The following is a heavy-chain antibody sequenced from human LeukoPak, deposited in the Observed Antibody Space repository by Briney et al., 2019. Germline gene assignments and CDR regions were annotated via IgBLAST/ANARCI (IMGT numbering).Heavy chain of an antibody. CDR2: ISYDGSNK. CDR1: GFTFSSYG. J-gene: IGHJ4*02. D-gene: IGHD5-18*01. CDR3: ARGHSYGYENPFDY. Sequence: RSLRLSCAASGFTFSSYGMHWVRQAPGKGLEWVAVISYDGSNKYYADSVKGRFTISRDNSKNTLYLQMNSLRSEDTAVYYCARGHSYGYENPFDYWGQGTLVTVSS. V-gene: IGHV3-30*03.